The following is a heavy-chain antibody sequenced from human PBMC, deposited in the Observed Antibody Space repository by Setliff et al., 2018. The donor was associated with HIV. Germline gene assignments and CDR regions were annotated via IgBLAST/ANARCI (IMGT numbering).Heavy chain of an antibody. CDR3: ARGNYDTSDYYTNFYYYYMDV. Sequence: SETLSLTCSVSGDPISTYYWSWVRKPPGKGLEWIGYVYYSGSTSYSPSLRGRVTMSVDPSKNQFSLKLNSVTAADTAIYYCARGNYDTSDYYTNFYYYYMDVWGKGTAVTVSS. D-gene: IGHD3-22*01. CDR2: VYYSGST. J-gene: IGHJ6*03. CDR1: GDPISTYY. V-gene: IGHV4-59*01.